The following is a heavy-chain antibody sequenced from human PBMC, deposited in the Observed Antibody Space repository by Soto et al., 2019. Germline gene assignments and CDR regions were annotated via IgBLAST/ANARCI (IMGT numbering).Heavy chain of an antibody. V-gene: IGHV3-30*18. CDR3: AKGTSMIVAVDAFDF. CDR1: GFTFSSYG. Sequence: PGGSLRLSCAASGFTFSSYGMHWFRQAPGKGLEWVAVISYDGSNKYYADSVKGRFTISRDNSKNTLYLQMNSLRAEDTAVYYCAKGTSMIVAVDAFDFLGQGTMVTVSS. J-gene: IGHJ3*01. CDR2: ISYDGSNK. D-gene: IGHD3-22*01.